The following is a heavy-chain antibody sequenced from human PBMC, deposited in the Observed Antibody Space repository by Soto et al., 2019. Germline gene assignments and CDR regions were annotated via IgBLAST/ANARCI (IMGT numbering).Heavy chain of an antibody. J-gene: IGHJ3*02. CDR2: IIPIFGTA. CDR1: GGTFSSYA. Sequence: SVKVSCKASGGTFSSYAISWVRQAPGQGLERMGGIIPIFGTANYTQKLQSRVTITADESTSTAYMKKSSLRSKNTAVYYCASSDSREAFDIWGQGTMVTVSS. V-gene: IGHV1-69*13. CDR3: ASSDSREAFDI. D-gene: IGHD3-22*01.